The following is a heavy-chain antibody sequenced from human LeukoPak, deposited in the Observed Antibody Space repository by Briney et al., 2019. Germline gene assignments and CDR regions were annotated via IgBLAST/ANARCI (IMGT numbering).Heavy chain of an antibody. CDR3: ARGLQETLAWLKALSAFDI. J-gene: IGHJ3*02. V-gene: IGHV1-18*01. CDR1: GYRFSTYG. CDR2: ISAYNGNT. D-gene: IGHD5-24*01. Sequence: ASVKVSCITSGYRFSTYGISWVRQAPGQGLEWMGWISAYNGNTNYAQKLQGRVTMSTDTSTSTGYMELRSLRSDDTAVYYCARGLQETLAWLKALSAFDIWGQGTMVTVSS.